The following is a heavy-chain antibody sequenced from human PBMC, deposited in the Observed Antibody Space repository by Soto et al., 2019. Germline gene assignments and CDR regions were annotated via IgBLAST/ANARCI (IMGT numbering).Heavy chain of an antibody. CDR3: ARGRYSYGSLRPNWFDP. V-gene: IGHV4-34*01. CDR1: GGSFSGYY. J-gene: IGHJ5*02. Sequence: SETLSLTCAVYGGSFSGYYWSWIRQPPGKGLEWIGEINHSGSTNYNPSLKSRVTISVDTSKNQFSLKLSSVTAADTAVYYCARGRYSYGSLRPNWFDPWGQGTLVT. D-gene: IGHD5-18*01. CDR2: INHSGST.